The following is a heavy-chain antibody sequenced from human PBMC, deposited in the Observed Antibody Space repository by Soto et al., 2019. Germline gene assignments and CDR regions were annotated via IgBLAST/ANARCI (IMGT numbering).Heavy chain of an antibody. CDR1: GFTVSSNY. D-gene: IGHD1-26*01. CDR2: IYSGGST. Sequence: EVQLVESGGGLIQPGGSLRLSCAASGFTVSSNYMSWVRQAPGKGLEWVSVIYSGGSTYYADSVKGRFTISRDNSKNTLYLQMNSLRAEDTAVYYCARPIAGATWNYYYGMDVWGQGTTVTVSS. CDR3: ARPIAGATWNYYYGMDV. V-gene: IGHV3-53*01. J-gene: IGHJ6*02.